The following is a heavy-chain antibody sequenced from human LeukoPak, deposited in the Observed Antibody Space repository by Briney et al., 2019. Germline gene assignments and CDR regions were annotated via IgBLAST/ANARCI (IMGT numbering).Heavy chain of an antibody. Sequence: ASVKVSCKVSGYTLTELAMHWVRQTPVKGLEWMGGFGPEDGETTYAQKFQGRVTMTRDTSISTAYMELSRLRSDDTAVYYCARVPGDLGDVWGQGTTVTVSS. CDR1: GYTLTELA. D-gene: IGHD7-27*01. J-gene: IGHJ6*02. V-gene: IGHV1-24*01. CDR2: FGPEDGET. CDR3: ARVPGDLGDV.